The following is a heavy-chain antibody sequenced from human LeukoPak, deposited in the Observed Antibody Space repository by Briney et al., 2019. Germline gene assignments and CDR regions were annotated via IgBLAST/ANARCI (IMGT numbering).Heavy chain of an antibody. CDR3: ASSHDSSGND. CDR2: IKYDGSLK. V-gene: IGHV3-7*01. D-gene: IGHD3-22*01. J-gene: IGHJ4*02. Sequence: GGSLRLSCVASGFSFSSYWMAWVRQAPGKGLEWVANIKYDGSLKFYVDSVKGRFTISRDNAKNSLYLEMNSLRADDTAVYFCASSHDSSGNDWGEGTMVTVSS. CDR1: GFSFSSYW.